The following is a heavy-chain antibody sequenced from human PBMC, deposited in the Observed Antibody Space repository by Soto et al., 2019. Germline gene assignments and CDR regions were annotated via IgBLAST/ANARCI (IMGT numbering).Heavy chain of an antibody. CDR2: ISNGGTTI. V-gene: IGHV3-30*14. D-gene: IGHD1-1*01. CDR3: VRDDWNGPTLFDY. CDR1: GFTFSNYA. J-gene: IGHJ4*02. Sequence: QSGGSLRLSCAASGFTFSNYAMHWVRQAPGKGLEWVALISNGGTTIYYADSVKGRFIISRDNSKNTLSLQMNSLRTEDTAVYYCVRDDWNGPTLFDYWGQGTLVTVSS.